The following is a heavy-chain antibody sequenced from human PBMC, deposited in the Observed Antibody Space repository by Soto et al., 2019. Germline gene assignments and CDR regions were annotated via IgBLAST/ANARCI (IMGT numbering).Heavy chain of an antibody. D-gene: IGHD1-1*01. J-gene: IGHJ5*02. CDR2: ISAYNGNT. CDR1: GYTFTSYG. Sequence: QVQLVQSGAEVKKPGASAKVSCKASGYTFTSYGISWVRQAPGQGLEWMGWISAYNGNTNYAQKLQGRVTMTTDTSTSTAYMELRSLRSDDTAVYYCAREVEMEPRGNWFDPWGQGTLVTVSS. CDR3: AREVEMEPRGNWFDP. V-gene: IGHV1-18*01.